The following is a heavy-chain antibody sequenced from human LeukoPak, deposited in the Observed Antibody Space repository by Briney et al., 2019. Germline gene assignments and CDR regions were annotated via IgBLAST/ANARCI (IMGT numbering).Heavy chain of an antibody. CDR1: GFSISSYY. V-gene: IGHV4-59*08. CDR3: ARLDFWSGYSSSRWFDS. CDR2: IYYSGST. Sequence: PSETLSLTCTVSGFSISSYYWSWIRQPPGKGLEWIGYIYYSGSTNYNPSLKSRVTISVDTSKNQFSLKLSSVTAADTAVYYCARLDFWSGYSSSRWFDSWGQGTLVTVSS. J-gene: IGHJ5*01. D-gene: IGHD3-3*01.